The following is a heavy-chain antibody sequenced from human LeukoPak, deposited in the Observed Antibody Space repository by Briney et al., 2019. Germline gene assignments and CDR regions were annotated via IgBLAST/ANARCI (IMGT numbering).Heavy chain of an antibody. D-gene: IGHD3-22*01. CDR1: GLTFSGYS. Sequence: PGGSLRLSCAASGLTFSGYSMSWVRQAPGKGLEWVSAITGSGSATDYADSVKGRFTISRDNSENTLYLQVNSLRAEDTAVYYCAKRRYHSSGYFDYWGQGTLVTVSS. CDR2: ITGSGSAT. V-gene: IGHV3-23*01. J-gene: IGHJ4*01. CDR3: AKRRYHSSGYFDY.